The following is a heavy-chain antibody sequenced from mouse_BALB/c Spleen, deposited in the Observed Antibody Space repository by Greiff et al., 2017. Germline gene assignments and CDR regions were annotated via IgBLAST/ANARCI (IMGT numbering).Heavy chain of an antibody. CDR3: ARAITTVPPYYAMDY. CDR2: ISYDGSN. CDR1: GYSITSGYY. D-gene: IGHD1-1*01. J-gene: IGHJ4*01. Sequence: DVKLVESGPGLVKPSQSLSLTCSVTGYSITSGYYWNWIRQFPGNKLEWMGYISYDGSNNYNPSLKNRISITRDTSKNQFFLKLNSVTTEDTATYYCARAITTVPPYYAMDYWGQGTSVTVSS. V-gene: IGHV3-6*02.